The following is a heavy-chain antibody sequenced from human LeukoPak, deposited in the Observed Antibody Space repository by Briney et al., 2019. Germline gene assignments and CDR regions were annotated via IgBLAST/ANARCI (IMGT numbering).Heavy chain of an antibody. V-gene: IGHV3-23*01. CDR3: AQDNHTPGQLLVN. CDR1: GFTFSRYA. D-gene: IGHD6-19*01. J-gene: IGHJ4*02. Sequence: GGSLRHSRVDPGFTFSRYAMSWVCQHLRKRLEWVSSISSIGGDTDYTACVKGRFNFSRDNSKNTLYRKMNSLRAEDTALYYCAQDNHTPGQLLVNCGQGTLVTVSS. CDR2: ISSIGGDT.